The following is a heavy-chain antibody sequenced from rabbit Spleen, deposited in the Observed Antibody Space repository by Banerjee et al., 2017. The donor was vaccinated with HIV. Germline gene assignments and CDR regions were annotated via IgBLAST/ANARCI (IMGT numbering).Heavy chain of an antibody. CDR2: IYTTTGST. Sequence: QQQLEESGGGLVKPGGTLTLTCKASGIDFSSYFYMWWVRQAPGKGLELIAWIYTTTGSTWYASWVNGRFTISRSTSLNTVDLQMTSLTAADTATYFCARNYVNAFDPWGPGTLVTVS. D-gene: IGHD1-1*01. J-gene: IGHJ2*01. CDR3: ARNYVNAFDP. V-gene: IGHV1S43*01. CDR1: GIDFSSYFY.